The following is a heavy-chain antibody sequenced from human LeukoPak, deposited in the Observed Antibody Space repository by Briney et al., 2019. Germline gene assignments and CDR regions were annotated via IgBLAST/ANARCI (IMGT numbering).Heavy chain of an antibody. V-gene: IGHV3-53*01. CDR2: MYSGGST. Sequence: GGSLRLSCAASGFTVSSNFMSWVRQAPGKGLEWVSVMYSGGSTYYADPVKGRFTLSRDNSKNTLYLQMNSLRAEDTAVYYCARCDSSGWSGGFDYWGQGTLVTVSS. D-gene: IGHD6-19*01. J-gene: IGHJ4*02. CDR3: ARCDSSGWSGGFDY. CDR1: GFTVSSNF.